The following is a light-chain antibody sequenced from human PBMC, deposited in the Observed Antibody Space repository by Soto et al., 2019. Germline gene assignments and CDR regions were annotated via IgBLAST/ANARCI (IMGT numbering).Light chain of an antibody. J-gene: IGKJ1*01. CDR3: QQYGSSPT. Sequence: EIVLTQSPGTLSLSPGERATLSCRSSQSVSSNYLAWYQQKPDQAPRLVIYDVSGRATGIPDRFSGSGSGTDFTITISRLEPEDFVVYSCQQYGSSPTFGQGTKVEIK. CDR2: DVS. V-gene: IGKV3-20*01. CDR1: QSVSSNY.